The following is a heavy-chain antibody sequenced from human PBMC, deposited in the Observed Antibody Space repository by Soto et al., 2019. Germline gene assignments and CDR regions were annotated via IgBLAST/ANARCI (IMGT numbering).Heavy chain of an antibody. J-gene: IGHJ4*02. D-gene: IGHD1-26*01. CDR2: INHSGST. Sequence: QVQLQQWGAGLLKPSETLSLTCAVYGGSFSGYYWSWIRQPPGKGLEWIGEINHSGSTNYNPSLKSRVTISVDTSKNQFSLKLSSVTAADTAVYYCARGSTTTNNNYWGQGTLVTVSS. V-gene: IGHV4-34*01. CDR3: ARGSTTTNNNY. CDR1: GGSFSGYY.